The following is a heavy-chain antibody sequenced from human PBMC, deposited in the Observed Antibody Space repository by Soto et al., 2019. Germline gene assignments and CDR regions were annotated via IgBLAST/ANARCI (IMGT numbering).Heavy chain of an antibody. D-gene: IGHD4-17*01. V-gene: IGHV3-33*01. CDR1: GFTFSSYG. Sequence: QVQLVESGGGVVQPGRSLRLSCAASGFTFSSYGMHWVRQAPGKGLEWVAVIWYDGSNKYYADSVKGRFTISRDNSKNTLYLQMNSLRAEDTAVYYCARDDYGDPVVPGLLYWGQGTLVTVSS. CDR3: ARDDYGDPVVPGLLY. CDR2: IWYDGSNK. J-gene: IGHJ4*02.